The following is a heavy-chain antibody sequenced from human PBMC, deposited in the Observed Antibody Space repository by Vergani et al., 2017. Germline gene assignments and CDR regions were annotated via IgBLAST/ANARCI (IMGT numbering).Heavy chain of an antibody. J-gene: IGHJ6*03. Sequence: QVQLQESGPGLVKPSQTLSLTCTVSGGSISSGGYYWSWIRQHPGKGLEWIGYIYYSGSTNYNPSLKSRVTISVDTSKNQFSLKLSSVTAADTAVYYCARARFDWLFYYYYMDVWGKGTTVTVSS. V-gene: IGHV4-31*03. CDR1: GGSISSGGYY. CDR3: ARARFDWLFYYYYMDV. CDR2: IYYSGST. D-gene: IGHD3-9*01.